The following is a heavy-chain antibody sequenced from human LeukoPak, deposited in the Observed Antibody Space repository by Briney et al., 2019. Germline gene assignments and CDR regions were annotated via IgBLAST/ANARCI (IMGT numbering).Heavy chain of an antibody. Sequence: ASVKVSCKASGYTLTSYDINWVRQATGQGLEWMGWMNPNSGNTGYAQKFQGRVTITRNTSISTAYMELSSLRSEDTAVYYCARADIVVVPAAKIGGGAFAEYFQHWGQGTLVTVSS. J-gene: IGHJ1*01. D-gene: IGHD2-2*01. CDR1: GYTLTSYD. CDR3: ARADIVVVPAAKIGGGAFAEYFQH. CDR2: MNPNSGNT. V-gene: IGHV1-8*01.